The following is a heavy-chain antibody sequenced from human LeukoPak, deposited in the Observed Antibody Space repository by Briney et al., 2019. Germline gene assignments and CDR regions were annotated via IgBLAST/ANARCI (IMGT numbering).Heavy chain of an antibody. CDR2: ISYSGSGT. Sequence: GGSLRLSCAASGFTFSSSAMAWVRHAPGKGLEWVSTISYSGSGTYYADSVKGRFTISRDNAKNSLYLQMNNLRADDTSMYYCARDNPWEDYWGQGTLVTVSS. CDR1: GFTFSSSA. D-gene: IGHD1-26*01. J-gene: IGHJ4*02. CDR3: ARDNPWEDY. V-gene: IGHV3-23*01.